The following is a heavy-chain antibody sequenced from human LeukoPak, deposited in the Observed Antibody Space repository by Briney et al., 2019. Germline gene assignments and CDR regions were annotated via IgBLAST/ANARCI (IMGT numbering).Heavy chain of an antibody. Sequence: SGTLSLTCTVSGGSISSYYWSWIRQPPGKGLEWIGYIYYSGSTNYNPSLKSRVTISVDTSKNQFSLKLSSVTAADTAVYYCARGKYSSSWLDYWGQGTLVTVSS. CDR2: IYYSGST. CDR3: ARGKYSSSWLDY. D-gene: IGHD6-13*01. CDR1: GGSISSYY. J-gene: IGHJ4*02. V-gene: IGHV4-59*01.